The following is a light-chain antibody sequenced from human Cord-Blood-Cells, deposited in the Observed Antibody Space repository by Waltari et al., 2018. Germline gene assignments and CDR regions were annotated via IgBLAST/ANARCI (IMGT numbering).Light chain of an antibody. CDR3: QQYYSTPFT. CDR1: QSVLYSSNNKNY. V-gene: IGKV4-1*01. Sequence: DIVMTQSPDSPAVSLRERVTLNCKSSQSVLYSSNNKNYLAWYQQKPGQPPKLLIYWASTRESGVPDRFSGSGSGTDFTLTISSLQAEDVAVYYCQQYYSTPFTFGPGTKVDIK. J-gene: IGKJ3*01. CDR2: WAS.